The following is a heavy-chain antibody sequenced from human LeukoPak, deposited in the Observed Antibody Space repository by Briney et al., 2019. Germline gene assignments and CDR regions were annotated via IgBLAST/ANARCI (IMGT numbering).Heavy chain of an antibody. CDR2: INHSGST. CDR1: GGSFNGYY. CDR3: ARHALLRYFDWLSPRRDRCWFDP. J-gene: IGHJ5*02. V-gene: IGHV4-34*01. D-gene: IGHD3-9*01. Sequence: TSETLSLTCAVYGGSFNGYYWSWIRQPPGKGLEWIGEINHSGSTNYNPSLKSRVTISVDTSKNQFSLKLSSVTAADTAVYYCARHALLRYFDWLSPRRDRCWFDPWGQGTLVTVSS.